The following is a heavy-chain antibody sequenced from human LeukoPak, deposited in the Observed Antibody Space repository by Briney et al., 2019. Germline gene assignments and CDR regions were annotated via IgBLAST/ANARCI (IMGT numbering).Heavy chain of an antibody. J-gene: IGHJ4*02. V-gene: IGHV1-18*01. D-gene: IGHD6-19*01. CDR1: GYTFTSYG. CDR2: ISAYNGNT. Sequence: ASVKVSCKASGYTFTSYGISWVRQAPGQGLEWMGWISAYNGNTNYAQKLQGRVTMTTDTSTSTAYMELRSLRSDDTAVYYCARDRLPVADVGNDYWGQGTLVTVSS. CDR3: ARDRLPVADVGNDY.